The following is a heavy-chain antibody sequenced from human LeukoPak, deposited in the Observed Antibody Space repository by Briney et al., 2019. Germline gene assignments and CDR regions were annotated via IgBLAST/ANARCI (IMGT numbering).Heavy chain of an antibody. CDR3: ARGGRAAEYFQH. Sequence: ASVKVSGKAAGYTFTGYYMHWVRQAPGQGLEWMGWLNPNTGGTNYAQKFQGRVTMTRDTSIGTAYTELTRLTSDDTAVYYCARGGRAAEYFQHWGQGTLVTVSS. CDR2: LNPNTGGT. CDR1: GYTFTGYY. V-gene: IGHV1-2*02. D-gene: IGHD1-26*01. J-gene: IGHJ1*01.